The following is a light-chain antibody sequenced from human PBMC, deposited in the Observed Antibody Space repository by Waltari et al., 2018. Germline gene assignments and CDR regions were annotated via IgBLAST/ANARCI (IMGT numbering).Light chain of an antibody. J-gene: IGKJ4*01. V-gene: IGKV1-12*01. Sequence: DIQLTQSPSSVSASVGDRVTITCRASQDIATWLRWYQQKIGKAPKLLIYTGSSLQSGVPPRFSGSGSGTDFTLTISRLQPEDSATYYCQQTTSFPLTFGGGTKVEIK. CDR2: TGS. CDR1: QDIATW. CDR3: QQTTSFPLT.